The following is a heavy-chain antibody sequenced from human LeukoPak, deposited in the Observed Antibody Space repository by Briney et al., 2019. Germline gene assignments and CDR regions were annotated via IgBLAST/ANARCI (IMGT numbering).Heavy chain of an antibody. J-gene: IGHJ4*02. Sequence: SETLSFTCTVSGGSISSYYWSWIRQPAGKGLEWIGRIYTSGSTNYNPSLKSRVAMSVDTSKNQFSLKLSSVTAADTAVYYCGRGSSWYGDYWGQGTLVTVSS. CDR1: GGSISSYY. D-gene: IGHD6-13*01. CDR3: GRGSSWYGDY. CDR2: IYTSGST. V-gene: IGHV4-4*07.